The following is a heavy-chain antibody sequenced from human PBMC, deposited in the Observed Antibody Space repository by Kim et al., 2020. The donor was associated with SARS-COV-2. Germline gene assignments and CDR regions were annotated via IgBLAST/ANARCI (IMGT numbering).Heavy chain of an antibody. CDR3: ARGPRDHYYYYYGMDV. Sequence: SETLSLTCTVSGGSISSYYWSWIRQPPGKGLEWIGYIYYSGSTNYNPSLKSRVTISVDTSKNQFSLKLSSVTAADTAVYYCARGPRDHYYYYYGMDVWGQGTTVTVSS. CDR2: IYYSGST. CDR1: GGSISSYY. J-gene: IGHJ6*02. V-gene: IGHV4-59*12.